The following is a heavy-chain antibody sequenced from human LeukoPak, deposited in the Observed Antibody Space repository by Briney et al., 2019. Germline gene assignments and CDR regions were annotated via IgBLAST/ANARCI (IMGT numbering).Heavy chain of an antibody. CDR2: IYYSGST. Sequence: SETLSLTCTVSGGSISSYYWSWIRQPPGKGLEWIGYIYYSGSTNYNPSLTSRVTISVDTSKNRFSLKLSSVTAADTAVYYCARDRIVVVPAAIEYYYYGMDVWGKGTTVTVSS. V-gene: IGHV4-59*01. D-gene: IGHD2-2*01. CDR1: GGSISSYY. J-gene: IGHJ6*04. CDR3: ARDRIVVVPAAIEYYYYGMDV.